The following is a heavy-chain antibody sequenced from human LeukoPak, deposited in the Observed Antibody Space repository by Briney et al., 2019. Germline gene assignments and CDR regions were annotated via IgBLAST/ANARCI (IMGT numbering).Heavy chain of an antibody. CDR3: ARDSSGWGTFDY. D-gene: IGHD6-19*01. Sequence: PGGSLRLSCAASGFTVSSNYMTWVRQAPGKGLEWVSLIYSGGSTSYADSVKARFTISRDNSKNALYLQVNSLRAEDTAVYYCARDSSGWGTFDYWGQGALVTVSS. J-gene: IGHJ4*02. CDR1: GFTVSSNY. CDR2: IYSGGST. V-gene: IGHV3-66*01.